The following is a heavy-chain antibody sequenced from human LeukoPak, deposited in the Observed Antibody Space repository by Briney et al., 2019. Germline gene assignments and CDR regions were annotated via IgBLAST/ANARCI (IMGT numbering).Heavy chain of an antibody. J-gene: IGHJ4*02. Sequence: PGGSLRLSCAASGFTFDDYGMSWVRQAPGKGLEWVSGINWNGGSTGYADSVKGRFTISRDNAKNSLYLQMNSLRAEDTALYYCARGSIVGATFDYFDYWGQGTLVTVSS. CDR2: INWNGGST. CDR3: ARGSIVGATFDYFDY. D-gene: IGHD1-26*01. V-gene: IGHV3-20*04. CDR1: GFTFDDYG.